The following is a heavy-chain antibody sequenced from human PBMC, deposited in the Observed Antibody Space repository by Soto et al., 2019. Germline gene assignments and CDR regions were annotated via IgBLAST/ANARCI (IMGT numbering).Heavy chain of an antibody. CDR3: ATGMRGGTTPYYYYGMDV. Sequence: EVQLLESGGGLVQPGGSLRLSCAASGFTFSSYAMSWVRQAPGKGLEWVSAISGSGGSTYYADSVKGRFTISRDNSKNTLYLQMNSLRAEDTAVYYCATGMRGGTTPYYYYGMDVWGQGTTVTVSS. D-gene: IGHD1-7*01. V-gene: IGHV3-23*01. CDR1: GFTFSSYA. J-gene: IGHJ6*02. CDR2: ISGSGGST.